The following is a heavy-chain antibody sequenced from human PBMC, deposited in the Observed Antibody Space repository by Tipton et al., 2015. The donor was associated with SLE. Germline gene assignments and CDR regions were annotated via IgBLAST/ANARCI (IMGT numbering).Heavy chain of an antibody. V-gene: IGHV3-23*01. CDR3: AKWHDGMDV. J-gene: IGHJ6*02. CDR2: ISGSGGST. Sequence: SLRLSCAASGFTFSTYAMHWVRQAPGKGLEWVAVISGSGGSTYYADSVKGRFTISRDNSKNTLYLQMNSLRAEDTAVYYCAKWHDGMDVWGQGTTVTVSS. CDR1: GFTFSTYA.